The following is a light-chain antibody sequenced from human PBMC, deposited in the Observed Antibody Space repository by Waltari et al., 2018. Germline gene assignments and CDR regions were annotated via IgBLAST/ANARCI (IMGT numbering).Light chain of an antibody. CDR2: SAS. CDR1: QYVSTN. CDR3: QQYNTWPPIT. J-gene: IGKJ5*01. V-gene: IGKV3-15*01. Sequence: TVMTQAPATLSVFPGERATLSCRASQYVSTNLAWYQQKPGQSPRLLIYSASARATGVPARFGGSGSGTQFTLTINSVQSEDVALYYCQQYNTWPPITFGQGTRVQIK.